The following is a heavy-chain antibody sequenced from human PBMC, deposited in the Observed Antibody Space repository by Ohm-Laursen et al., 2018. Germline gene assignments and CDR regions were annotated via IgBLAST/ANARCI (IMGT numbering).Heavy chain of an antibody. J-gene: IGHJ3*02. CDR2: IYSAGGGGNT. D-gene: IGHD1-14*01. CDR1: GFSVSNDY. V-gene: IGHV3-53*01. CDR3: ARDFNRRAFDI. Sequence: SLRLSCAAPGFSVSNDYMSWVRQAPGKGLEWVSVIYSAGGGGNTFYADSVEGRFTISRDNSKNTLSLQMNSLRAEDTAVYYCARDFNRRAFDIWGQGTMVTVSS.